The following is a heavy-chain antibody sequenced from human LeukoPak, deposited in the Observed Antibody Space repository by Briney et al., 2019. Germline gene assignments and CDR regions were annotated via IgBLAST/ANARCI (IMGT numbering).Heavy chain of an antibody. Sequence: SETLSLTCAVYGGSFSGYYWSWIRQPPGKGLEWIGEINHSGSTNYNPSLKSRVTISVDTSKNQFSLKLSSVTAADTAVYYCASNTIVGGNVDYWGQGTLVTVSS. CDR1: GGSFSGYY. V-gene: IGHV4-34*01. D-gene: IGHD1-26*01. CDR3: ASNTIVGGNVDY. CDR2: INHSGST. J-gene: IGHJ4*02.